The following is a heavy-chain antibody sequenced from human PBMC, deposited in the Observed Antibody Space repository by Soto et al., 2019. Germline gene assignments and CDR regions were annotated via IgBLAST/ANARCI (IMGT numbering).Heavy chain of an antibody. V-gene: IGHV1-3*01. D-gene: IGHD6-6*01. CDR1: GYTFTSYA. CDR2: INAGNGNT. CDR3: ARGAPLLIAARPFYGAFDI. J-gene: IGHJ3*02. Sequence: QVQLVQSGAEVKKPGASVKVSCKASGYTFTSYAMHWVRQAPGQRLEWMGWINAGNGNTKYSQKFQGRVTITRDTSASTAYMELSSLRSEDTAVYYCARGAPLLIAARPFYGAFDIWGQGTMVTVSS.